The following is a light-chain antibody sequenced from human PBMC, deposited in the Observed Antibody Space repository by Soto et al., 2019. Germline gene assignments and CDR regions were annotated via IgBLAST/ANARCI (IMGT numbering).Light chain of an antibody. CDR2: SAS. Sequence: DIQMSQSPSSLSASVGDSVTITCRASQTIKNYLNWYQQKPGRAPNLLIYSASTLHSGVPSRFSGTKSATDFTLTITYLQPEDFATYYCQQFYSAPITFGQGTRLEIK. J-gene: IGKJ5*01. V-gene: IGKV1-39*01. CDR3: QQFYSAPIT. CDR1: QTIKNY.